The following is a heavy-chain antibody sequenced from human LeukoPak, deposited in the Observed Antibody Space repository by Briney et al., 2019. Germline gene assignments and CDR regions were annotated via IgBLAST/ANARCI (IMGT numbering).Heavy chain of an antibody. CDR1: GGTFSSYA. J-gene: IGHJ3*02. Sequence: SVKVSCKASGGTFSSYAISWVRQATGQGLEWMGGIIPIFGTANYAQKFQGRVTITADESTSTAYMELSSLRSEDTAVYYCARDSSGRDAFDIWGQGTMVTVSS. CDR3: ARDSSGRDAFDI. V-gene: IGHV1-69*01. D-gene: IGHD3-22*01. CDR2: IIPIFGTA.